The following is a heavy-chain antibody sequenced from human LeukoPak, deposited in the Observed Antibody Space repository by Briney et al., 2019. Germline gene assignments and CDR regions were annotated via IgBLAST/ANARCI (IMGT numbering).Heavy chain of an antibody. CDR1: GGTLSSYA. J-gene: IGHJ4*02. D-gene: IGHD2-21*02. CDR2: IIPILGIT. CDR3: ARDRGPYCGGDCYSPGDY. Sequence: SVKVSCKASGGTLSSYAISWVRQAPGQGLEWMGRIIPILGITNYAQKFQGRVTITADTSTTTAYMELSSLRSEDTAVYYCARDRGPYCGGDCYSPGDYWGQGTLVTVSS. V-gene: IGHV1-69*04.